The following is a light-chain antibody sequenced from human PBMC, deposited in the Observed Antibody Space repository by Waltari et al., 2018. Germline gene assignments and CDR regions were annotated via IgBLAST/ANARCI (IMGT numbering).Light chain of an antibody. CDR3: QQYDYWPWT. Sequence: DIVMTQSPATLSLSQGESATLSCRASQSLTRSTFAEFQQKPGQPPRLLIYGTSTRAAGIPDRFSGSGSGTDFRLTISGLQPEDFATYYCQQYDYWPWTFGQGTRVE. V-gene: IGKV3D-15*01. CDR2: GTS. J-gene: IGKJ1*01. CDR1: QSLTRST.